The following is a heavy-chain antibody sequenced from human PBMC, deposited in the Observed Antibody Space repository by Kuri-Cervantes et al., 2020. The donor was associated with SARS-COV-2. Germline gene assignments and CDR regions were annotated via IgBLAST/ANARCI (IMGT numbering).Heavy chain of an antibody. Sequence: GESLKISCEVSGFTFSDYGMHWVRQAPANGLEWVAIISYDGSKRYYTDSVKGRFTISKDISKHTLYLEMNSLRVEDTAVYYCARLLGDYGSSSYDVQHYLDYWGQGTLVTVSS. V-gene: IGHV3-30-3*01. D-gene: IGHD4/OR15-4a*01. J-gene: IGHJ4*02. CDR1: GFTFSDYG. CDR2: ISYDGSKR. CDR3: ARLLGDYGSSSYDVQHYLDY.